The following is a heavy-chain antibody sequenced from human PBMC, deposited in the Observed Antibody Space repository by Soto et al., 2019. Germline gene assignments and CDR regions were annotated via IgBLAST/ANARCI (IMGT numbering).Heavy chain of an antibody. J-gene: IGHJ6*02. Sequence: GGSLRLSCAASGFTFSSYGMHWVRQAPGKGLEWVAAISYDGGKKYFVDSVKARFTISRDNSKNTVYLQVNSLSAEDTAVYTCARGRGSNYYGLEVWGRGTTVTVSS. CDR2: ISYDGGKK. CDR1: GFTFSSYG. CDR3: ARGRGSNYYGLEV. D-gene: IGHD3-10*01. V-gene: IGHV3-30*03.